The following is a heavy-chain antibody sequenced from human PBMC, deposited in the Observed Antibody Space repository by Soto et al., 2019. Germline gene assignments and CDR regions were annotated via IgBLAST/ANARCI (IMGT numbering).Heavy chain of an antibody. Sequence: QVQLVQSGAEVRKPGASVKVSCKASGYTFTAYYMHWVRQAPGQGLEWMGWINPSNGATVYARHFQGRVTVTRDTSISTAYMELTSLRSDDTAVYYCARLPPPSLYYYGMDVWGQGTTVSVSS. CDR1: GYTFTAYY. V-gene: IGHV1-2*07. CDR3: ARLPPPSLYYYGMDV. CDR2: INPSNGAT. J-gene: IGHJ6*02.